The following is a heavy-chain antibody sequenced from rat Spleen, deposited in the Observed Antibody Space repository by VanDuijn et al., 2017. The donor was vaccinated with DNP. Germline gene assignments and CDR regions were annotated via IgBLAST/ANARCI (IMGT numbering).Heavy chain of an antibody. CDR1: GFIFSNYG. D-gene: IGHD1-7*01. J-gene: IGHJ2*01. V-gene: IGHV5-19*01. CDR2: ISPSGENT. Sequence: EVQLVESGGGLVQPGRSLKLSCAASGFIFSNYGMHWIRQARTKGLEWVASISPSGENTYHRDSVKGRFTISRDNAKSTLYLQMNSLRSEDTATYFCATHDWQGWGQGVMVTVSS. CDR3: ATHDWQG.